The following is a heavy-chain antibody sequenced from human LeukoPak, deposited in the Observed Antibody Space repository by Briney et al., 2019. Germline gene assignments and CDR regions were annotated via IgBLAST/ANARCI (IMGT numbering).Heavy chain of an antibody. J-gene: IGHJ4*02. V-gene: IGHV3-21*01. Sequence: GGSLRLSCAASGFTFSTYAMNWVRQAPGKGLEWVSSISSSSSYIYYADSLKGRFTISRDSAKNSLFLQTNSLRAEDTAVYYCARTSSLTPTPSFDYWGQGTLVTVSS. CDR1: GFTFSTYA. CDR3: ARTSSLTPTPSFDY. CDR2: ISSSSSYI. D-gene: IGHD2-15*01.